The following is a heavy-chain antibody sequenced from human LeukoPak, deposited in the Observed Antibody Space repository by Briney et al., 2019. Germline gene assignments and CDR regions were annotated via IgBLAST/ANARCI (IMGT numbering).Heavy chain of an antibody. CDR1: GFTFSSYW. CDR2: ISGSGGTT. CDR3: AKSYSSGWNYFDY. V-gene: IGHV3-23*01. D-gene: IGHD6-19*01. Sequence: SGGSLRLSCAASGFTFSSYWMSWVRQAPGKGLEWVSSISGSGGTTYYADSVKGRFTISRDNSKNTLYVQMNSLRAEDTAVYYCAKSYSSGWNYFDYWGQGTLVTVSS. J-gene: IGHJ4*02.